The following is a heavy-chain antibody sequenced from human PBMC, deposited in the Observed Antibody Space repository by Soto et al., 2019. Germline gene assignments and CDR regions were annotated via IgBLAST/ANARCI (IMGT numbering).Heavy chain of an antibody. Sequence: EVQLVESGGGLVQPGGSLRLSCTAPVFIVSDTYVNWVRQAPGKGLEWVSVISNRGDTHYADSVRGRFSLSRDISDNTLHLQMNNLRVEDTAVYYCAREPRYCRGGSCSITGDAYDIWGQGTMVTVSS. CDR1: VFIVSDTY. V-gene: IGHV3-66*01. CDR3: AREPRYCRGGSCSITGDAYDI. J-gene: IGHJ3*02. D-gene: IGHD2-15*01. CDR2: ISNRGDT.